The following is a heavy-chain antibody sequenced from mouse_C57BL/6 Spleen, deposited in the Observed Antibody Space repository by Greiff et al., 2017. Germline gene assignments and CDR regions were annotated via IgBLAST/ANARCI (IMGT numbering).Heavy chain of an antibody. D-gene: IGHD1-1*01. CDR3: ARSLYYYGSSWYCDV. CDR1: GYTFTDYY. CDR2: IYPGSGNT. Sequence: VQLQQSGAELVRPGASVKLSCKASGYTFTDYYINWVKQRPGQGLEWIARIYPGSGNTYYNEKFKGKATLTAEKSSSTAYMQLSSLTSEDSAVYFCARSLYYYGSSWYCDVWGTGTTVTVSS. V-gene: IGHV1-76*01. J-gene: IGHJ1*03.